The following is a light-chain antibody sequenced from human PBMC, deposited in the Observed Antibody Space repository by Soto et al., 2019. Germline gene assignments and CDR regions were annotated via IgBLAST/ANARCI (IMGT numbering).Light chain of an antibody. CDR1: LLGTTA. V-gene: IGLV3-21*02. CDR3: QVWDTSGDHRGV. Sequence: SYELTQIPSVSVAPGQTATITCGGNLLGTTAVHWYRQRPGQAPVLVVYDDSERPSGIPQRFSGSNSGSTATLTISRVEAGDEAEYYCQVWDTSGDHRGVFGGGTKLTVL. J-gene: IGLJ3*02. CDR2: DDS.